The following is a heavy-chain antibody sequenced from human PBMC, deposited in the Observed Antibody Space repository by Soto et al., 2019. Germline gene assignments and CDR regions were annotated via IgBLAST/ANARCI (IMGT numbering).Heavy chain of an antibody. D-gene: IGHD4-17*01. CDR3: ARDEEATVTTFAFDI. CDR2: IWYDGSNK. Sequence: GGSLRLSCAASGFTFSSYGMHWVRQAPGKGLEWVAVIWYDGSNKYYADSVKGRFTISRDNSKNTLYLQMNSLRAEDTAVYYCARDEEATVTTFAFDIWGQGTMVTVSS. J-gene: IGHJ3*02. V-gene: IGHV3-33*01. CDR1: GFTFSSYG.